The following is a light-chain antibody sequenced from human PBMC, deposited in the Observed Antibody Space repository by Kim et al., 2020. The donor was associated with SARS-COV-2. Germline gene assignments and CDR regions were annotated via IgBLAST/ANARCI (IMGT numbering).Light chain of an antibody. CDR3: QHYTDWPWT. V-gene: IGKV3-15*01. CDR2: DTS. CDR1: QSVYDH. Sequence: IMMTQSPATLSVSPGDRLTLSCRASQSVYDHLAWYQRKPGQAPRLLIYDTSTRATGVPARFSGGRSGPDFTLTIGSLRSEDTAVYYCQHYTDWPWTFGQGTKVDIK. J-gene: IGKJ1*01.